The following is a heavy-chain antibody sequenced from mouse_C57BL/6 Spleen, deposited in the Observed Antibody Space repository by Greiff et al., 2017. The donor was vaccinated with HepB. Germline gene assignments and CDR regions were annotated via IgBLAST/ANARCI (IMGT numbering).Heavy chain of an antibody. Sequence: QVTLKVSGPGILQPSQTLSLTCSFSGFSLSTSNMGIGWIRQPSGKGLEWLAHIWWNDDKYYNPSLKRRLTISKDTSNNQVCLKITSVDTADTATYYCAQIDDYDENWFAYWGQGTLVTVSA. CDR3: AQIDDYDENWFAY. D-gene: IGHD2-4*01. V-gene: IGHV8-5*01. CDR2: IWWNDDK. J-gene: IGHJ3*01. CDR1: GFSLSTSNMG.